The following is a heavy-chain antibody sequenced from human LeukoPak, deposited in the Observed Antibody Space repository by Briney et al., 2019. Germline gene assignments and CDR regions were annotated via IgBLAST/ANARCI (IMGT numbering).Heavy chain of an antibody. V-gene: IGHV4-4*07. CDR2: IYTSGST. CDR1: GGSISSCY. D-gene: IGHD3-3*01. CDR3: ARDYDFWSGGDAFDI. Sequence: SETLSLTCTVSGGSISSCYWSWIRQPAGKGLEWIGRIYTSGSTNYNPSLKSRVTMSVDTSKNQFSLKLSSVTAADTAVYYCARDYDFWSGGDAFDIWGQGTMVTVSS. J-gene: IGHJ3*02.